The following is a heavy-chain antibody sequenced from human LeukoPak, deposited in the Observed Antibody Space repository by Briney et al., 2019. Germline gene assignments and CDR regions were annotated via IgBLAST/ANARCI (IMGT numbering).Heavy chain of an antibody. Sequence: SETLSLTCAVSGGSISSGGYSWSWIRQPPGKGLEWIGYIYHSGSTYYNPSLKSRVTISVDRSKNQFSLKLSSVTAADTAVYYCARGYSSGWWEYWGQGTLVTVSS. CDR1: GGSISSGGYS. CDR2: IYHSGST. J-gene: IGHJ4*02. CDR3: ARGYSSGWWEY. D-gene: IGHD6-19*01. V-gene: IGHV4-30-2*01.